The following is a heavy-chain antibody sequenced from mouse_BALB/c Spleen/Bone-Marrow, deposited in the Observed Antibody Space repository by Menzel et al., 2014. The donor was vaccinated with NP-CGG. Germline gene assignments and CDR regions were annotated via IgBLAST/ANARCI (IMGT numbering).Heavy chain of an antibody. J-gene: IGHJ2*01. Sequence: EVKLVESGTVLARPGAAVKMSCKASGYTFSNYWMHWVKQRPGQGLEWIGTIYPGNSDTTYNQKFKGKAKLTAVTSTSTAYMDLSRLTNEDSAVYYCTTLARTNLDYWGQGTTLTVSS. CDR2: IYPGNSDT. V-gene: IGHV1-5*01. D-gene: IGHD3-1*01. CDR3: TTLARTNLDY. CDR1: GYTFSNYW.